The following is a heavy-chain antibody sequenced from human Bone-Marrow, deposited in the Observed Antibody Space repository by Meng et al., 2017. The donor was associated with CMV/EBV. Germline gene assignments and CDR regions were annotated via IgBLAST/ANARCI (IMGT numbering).Heavy chain of an antibody. Sequence: SETLSLTCTVSGGSISSYYWSWIRQPPGKGLEWIGYIYYSGSTNYNPSLKSRVTISVDTSKNQFSLKLSSVTAADTAVYYCAREATVSLAYYFDYWGQRTLVTVSS. D-gene: IGHD4-17*01. CDR1: GGSISSYY. CDR3: AREATVSLAYYFDY. CDR2: IYYSGST. J-gene: IGHJ4*02. V-gene: IGHV4-59*01.